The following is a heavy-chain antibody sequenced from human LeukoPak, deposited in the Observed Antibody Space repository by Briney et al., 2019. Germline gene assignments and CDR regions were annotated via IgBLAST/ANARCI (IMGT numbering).Heavy chain of an antibody. Sequence: KPGGSLRLSCAASGFTFSSYSMNWVRQAPGKGLEWVSSITSSSTYIYYADSVKGRFTISRDNAKNSLYLQMNSLRAEDTAVYYCARARGITNGAFDIWGQGTMVTVSS. CDR1: GFTFSSYS. J-gene: IGHJ3*02. CDR3: ARARGITNGAFDI. V-gene: IGHV3-21*01. D-gene: IGHD2-8*01. CDR2: ITSSSTYI.